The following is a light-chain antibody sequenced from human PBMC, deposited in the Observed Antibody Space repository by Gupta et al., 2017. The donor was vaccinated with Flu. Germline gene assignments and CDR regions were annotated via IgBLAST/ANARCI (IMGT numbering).Light chain of an antibody. CDR2: GAP. CDR1: RDIANY. Sequence: DIQVTQSPPFLSASVGDTVTITCRTSRDIANYLAWYQQKPGKAPDLLIHGAPTLYSGVPPRFSGRRSGTEFTLTITNLQPEDFATYYCQQLNSYPRTFGGGTKVETK. J-gene: IGKJ4*01. V-gene: IGKV1-9*01. CDR3: QQLNSYPRT.